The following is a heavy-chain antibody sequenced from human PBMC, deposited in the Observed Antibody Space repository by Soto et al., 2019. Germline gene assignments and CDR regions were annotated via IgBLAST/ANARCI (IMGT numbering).Heavy chain of an antibody. J-gene: IGHJ4*02. Sequence: QVQLMESGGGVVQPGRSLRLSCAASGFTFNIYGMHWVRQAPGKGLEWVAVIWYDGSKKDYADSVKDRFTISRDNSKNMVFLQMDRLRVEYTAVYYCARVKGASLDYWGQGALVTVSS. CDR2: IWYDGSKK. D-gene: IGHD1-26*01. CDR1: GFTFNIYG. V-gene: IGHV3-33*01. CDR3: ARVKGASLDY.